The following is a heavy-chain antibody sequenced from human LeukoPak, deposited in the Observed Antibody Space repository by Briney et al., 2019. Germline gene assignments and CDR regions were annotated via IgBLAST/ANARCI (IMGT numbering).Heavy chain of an antibody. CDR3: AKLSPFFGVGNIDY. D-gene: IGHD3-3*01. V-gene: IGHV3-30*02. CDR2: IRYDGSNK. CDR1: GFTFNNYA. Sequence: GGSLRLSCSVSGFTFNNYAMNWVRQAPGKGLEWVAFIRYDGSNKYYADSVKGRFTISRDNSKNTLYLQMNSLRAEDTAVYYCAKLSPFFGVGNIDYWGQGTLVTVSS. J-gene: IGHJ4*02.